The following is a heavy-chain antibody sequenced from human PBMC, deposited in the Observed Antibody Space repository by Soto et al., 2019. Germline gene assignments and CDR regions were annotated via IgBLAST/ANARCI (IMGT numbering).Heavy chain of an antibody. CDR3: AKDRLPGASYYGMDV. CDR2: ISGSGGST. V-gene: IGHV3-23*01. CDR1: GFTFSSYA. Sequence: GGSLRLSCAASGFTFSSYAMSWVRQAPGKGLEWVSAISGSGGSTYYADSVKGRFTISRDNSKNTLYLQMNSLRAEDTAVYYYAKDRLPGASYYGMDVWGQGTTVTVSS. D-gene: IGHD4-17*01. J-gene: IGHJ6*02.